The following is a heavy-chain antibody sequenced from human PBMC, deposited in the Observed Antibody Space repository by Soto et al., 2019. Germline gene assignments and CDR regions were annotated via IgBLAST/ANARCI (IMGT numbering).Heavy chain of an antibody. Sequence: GASVKVSCKASGGTFSSYPFSWVRQAPGQGLEWMGRIIPILGIANYAQKFQGRVTITADKSTSTAYMELSSLRSEDTAVYYCARENGDYDYYYYYMDVWGKGTTVTVSS. CDR2: IIPILGIA. V-gene: IGHV1-69*04. CDR1: GGTFSSYP. CDR3: ARENGDYDYYYYYMDV. J-gene: IGHJ6*03. D-gene: IGHD4-17*01.